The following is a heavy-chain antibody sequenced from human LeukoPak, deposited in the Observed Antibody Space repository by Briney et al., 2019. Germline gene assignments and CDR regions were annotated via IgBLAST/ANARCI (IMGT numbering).Heavy chain of an antibody. CDR1: GFIFSNYG. D-gene: IGHD4-17*01. CDR3: VRDIWGGSTTVNEGYYFDY. Sequence: GGSLRLSCSASGFIFSNYGMYWVRQAPGKGLEFVSAISSDGDNTFYADSVKGRFTISRDNSKNTLYLQTSSLRGEDTAVYYCVRDIWGGSTTVNEGYYFDYWGQGTLVTVSS. J-gene: IGHJ4*02. V-gene: IGHV3-64D*06. CDR2: ISSDGDNT.